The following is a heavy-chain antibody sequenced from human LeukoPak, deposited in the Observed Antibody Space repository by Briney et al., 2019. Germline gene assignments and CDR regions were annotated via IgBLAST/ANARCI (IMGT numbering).Heavy chain of an antibody. CDR3: AREGRLQRWLQWGYFDY. CDR1: GYTFTSYY. J-gene: IGHJ4*02. CDR2: INPSGGST. D-gene: IGHD5-24*01. V-gene: IGHV1-46*01. Sequence: ASVKVSCKASGYTFTSYYMHWVRQAPGQGLDWMGIINPSGGSTSYAQKFQGRVTMTRDTSTSTVYMELSSLRSEDTAVYYCAREGRLQRWLQWGYFDYWGQGTLVTVSS.